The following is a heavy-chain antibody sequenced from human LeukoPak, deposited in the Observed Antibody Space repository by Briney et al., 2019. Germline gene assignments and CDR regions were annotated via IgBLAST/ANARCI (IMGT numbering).Heavy chain of an antibody. V-gene: IGHV1-69*04. CDR2: IIPILGIA. CDR3: ARGKEGYNSDY. CDR1: GGTFSSYA. Sequence: SVKVSCKASGGTFSSYAISWVRQAPGQGLEWMGRIIPILGIANYAQKFQGRVTITADKSTSTAYMELSSLRSEDTAVYYCARGKEGYNSDYWGQGTLVTVSS. J-gene: IGHJ4*02. D-gene: IGHD5-24*01.